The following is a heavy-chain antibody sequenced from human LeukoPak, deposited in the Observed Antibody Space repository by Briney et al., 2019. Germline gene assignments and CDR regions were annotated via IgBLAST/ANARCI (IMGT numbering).Heavy chain of an antibody. CDR2: IYNSGST. J-gene: IGHJ4*02. D-gene: IGHD6-19*01. Sequence: SETLSLTCTVSGVSISSSSYYWGWIRQPPGKGLEWIGTIYNSGSTYYIPSLESRVTISVDTSKNQFSLKLNSVTAADTAVYYCARRVTIGWWDFWGQGTLVTVSS. CDR3: ARRVTIGWWDF. CDR1: GVSISSSSYY. V-gene: IGHV4-39*01.